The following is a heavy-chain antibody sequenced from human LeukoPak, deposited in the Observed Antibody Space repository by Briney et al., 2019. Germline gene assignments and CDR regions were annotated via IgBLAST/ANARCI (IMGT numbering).Heavy chain of an antibody. CDR3: ARGGQQLVHYYLDY. Sequence: SETLSLTCTVSSGSISSYYWSWIRQPAGKGLEWIGRIYTSGSTNYNPSLKSRVTMSVDTSNNQFSLKLSSVTAADTAVYYCARGGQQLVHYYLDYWGQETLVTVSS. CDR1: SGSISSYY. D-gene: IGHD6-13*01. J-gene: IGHJ4*02. CDR2: IYTSGST. V-gene: IGHV4-4*07.